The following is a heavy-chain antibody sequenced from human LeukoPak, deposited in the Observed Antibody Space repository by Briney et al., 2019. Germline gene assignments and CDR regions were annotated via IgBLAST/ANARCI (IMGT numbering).Heavy chain of an antibody. D-gene: IGHD3-10*01. Sequence: GASVKVSCKASGYTFTSYDMNWVRQATGRGLEWMGWMNPNSGNTGYAQKFRGRVTMTMNTSISTAYMKLSRPRSEDTAVYYCATVLPVRGVIIYYSYGMDVWGQGTTVTASS. CDR3: ATVLPVRGVIIYYSYGMDV. CDR2: MNPNSGNT. V-gene: IGHV1-8*01. CDR1: GYTFTSYD. J-gene: IGHJ6*02.